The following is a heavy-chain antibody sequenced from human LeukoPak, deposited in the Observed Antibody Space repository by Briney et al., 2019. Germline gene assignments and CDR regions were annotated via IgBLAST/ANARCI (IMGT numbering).Heavy chain of an antibody. D-gene: IGHD2-8*01. Sequence: VGSLRLSCAASGFIFNTYGMHWVRPAPGKGLGCVSYISYDGSRKNYADSVKDRFTLSRDNSKNTLFLQMNSLKAEDTAVYYCAKKLIGNVDYFDYWGQGTLVTVSS. CDR3: AKKLIGNVDYFDY. CDR1: GFIFNTYG. CDR2: ISYDGSRK. J-gene: IGHJ4*02. V-gene: IGHV3-30*02.